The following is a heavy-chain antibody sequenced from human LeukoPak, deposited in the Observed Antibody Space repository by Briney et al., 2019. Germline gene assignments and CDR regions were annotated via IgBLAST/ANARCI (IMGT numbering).Heavy chain of an antibody. CDR3: ARDGFLGPVTAYLDY. J-gene: IGHJ4*02. Sequence: GGSLRLSCAGSGFTFGGYGMHWVRQAPGKGLVWVSRVKSDGSSTSYADSVKGRFTISRDNARNTLYLQMNSLRAEDTAVYYCARDGFLGPVTAYLDYWGQGTPVTVSS. CDR1: GFTFGGYG. V-gene: IGHV3-74*01. D-gene: IGHD2-21*02. CDR2: VKSDGSST.